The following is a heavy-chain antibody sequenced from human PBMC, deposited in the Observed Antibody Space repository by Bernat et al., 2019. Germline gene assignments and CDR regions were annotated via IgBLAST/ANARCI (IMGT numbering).Heavy chain of an antibody. D-gene: IGHD1-7*01. CDR1: GFTVSSNY. V-gene: IGHV3-53*02. CDR3: TTDPNWNYIDAFDI. J-gene: IGHJ3*02. Sequence: EVQLVETGGGLIQPGGSLRLSCAASGFTVSSNYMSWVRQAPGKGLEWVSVIYSGGSTYYADSVKGRFTISRDNSKNTLYLQMNSLKTEDTAVYYCTTDPNWNYIDAFDIWGQGTMVTVSS. CDR2: IYSGGST.